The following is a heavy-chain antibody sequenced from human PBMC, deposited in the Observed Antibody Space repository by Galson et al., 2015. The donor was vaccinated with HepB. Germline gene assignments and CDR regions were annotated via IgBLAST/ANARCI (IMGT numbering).Heavy chain of an antibody. V-gene: IGHV1-2*04. CDR2: INPNSGGT. D-gene: IGHD4-23*01. CDR1: GYTFTGYY. J-gene: IGHJ4*02. CDR3: ARANDYGGNSGDY. Sequence: SVKVSCKASGYTFTGYYIHWVRQAPGQGLEWMGWINPNSGGTNYAQTFQGWVTLTRDTSITTAYMELNRLRSDDTAIYYCARANDYGGNSGDYWGQGTLVTVSS.